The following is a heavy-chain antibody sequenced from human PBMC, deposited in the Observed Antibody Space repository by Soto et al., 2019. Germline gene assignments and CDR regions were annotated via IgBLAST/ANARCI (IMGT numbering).Heavy chain of an antibody. J-gene: IGHJ4*02. Sequence: ASVKVSCKASGYTFTSYGISWVRQAPGQGLEWMGWISAYNGNTNYAQKLQGRVTMTTDTSTSTAYMELRSLRSDDTAVYYCARDFGYIVGATDVFDYRGQGTLVTVSS. V-gene: IGHV1-18*01. CDR2: ISAYNGNT. CDR1: GYTFTSYG. CDR3: ARDFGYIVGATDVFDY. D-gene: IGHD1-26*01.